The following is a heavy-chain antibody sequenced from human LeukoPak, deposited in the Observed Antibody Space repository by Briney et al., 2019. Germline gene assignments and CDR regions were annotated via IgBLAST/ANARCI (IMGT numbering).Heavy chain of an antibody. CDR2: IYPGDSDT. J-gene: IGHJ4*02. CDR3: ARGNYGSGTYYNVAFDF. V-gene: IGHV5-51*01. CDR1: GYSFTNFW. D-gene: IGHD3-10*01. Sequence: GESLKISCKGSGYSFTNFWIGWVRQMPGKGLECMGIIYPGDSDTKYNPSFQGQVTISADKSITTAYLQWSSLKASDTATYYCARGNYGSGTYYNVAFDFWGQGTLVTVSS.